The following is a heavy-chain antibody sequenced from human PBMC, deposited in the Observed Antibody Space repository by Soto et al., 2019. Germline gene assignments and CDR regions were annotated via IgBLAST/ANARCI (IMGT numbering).Heavy chain of an antibody. CDR3: ARDRNIVVVVAATDNWFDP. CDR1: GFTFSSYA. J-gene: IGHJ5*02. CDR2: ISYDGSNK. Sequence: GSLRLSCAASGFTFSSYAMHWGLQAPGKGLEWVAVISYDGSNKYYADSVKGRFTISRDNSKNTLYLQMNSLRAEDTAVYYCARDRNIVVVVAATDNWFDPWGQGTLVTVSS. V-gene: IGHV3-30-3*01. D-gene: IGHD2-15*01.